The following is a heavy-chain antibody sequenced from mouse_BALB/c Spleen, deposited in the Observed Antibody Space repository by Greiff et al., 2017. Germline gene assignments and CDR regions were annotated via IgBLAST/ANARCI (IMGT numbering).Heavy chain of an antibody. CDR2: IDPANGNT. D-gene: IGHD2-3*01. CDR1: GFNIKDTY. J-gene: IGHJ4*01. Sequence: EVQLQQSGAELVKPGASVKLSCTASGFNIKDTYMHWVKQRPEQGLEWIGRIDPANGNTKYDPKFQGKATITADTSSNTAYLQLSSLTSEDTAVYYWARSPDGYYGAMDYWGQGTSVTVSS. CDR3: ARSPDGYYGAMDY. V-gene: IGHV14-3*02.